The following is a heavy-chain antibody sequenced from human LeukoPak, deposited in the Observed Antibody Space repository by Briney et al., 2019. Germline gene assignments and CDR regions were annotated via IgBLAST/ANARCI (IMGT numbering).Heavy chain of an antibody. V-gene: IGHV3-23*01. J-gene: IGHJ5*02. CDR3: ARAPELTIFGGNWFDP. Sequence: GGSLRLSCAASGFTFSSYAMSWVRQAPGKGLEWVSAISGSGGSTYYADSVKGRFTISRDNSKNTLYLQMNSLRAEDTAVYYCARAPELTIFGGNWFDPWGQGTLVTVSS. CDR2: ISGSGGST. D-gene: IGHD3-3*01. CDR1: GFTFSSYA.